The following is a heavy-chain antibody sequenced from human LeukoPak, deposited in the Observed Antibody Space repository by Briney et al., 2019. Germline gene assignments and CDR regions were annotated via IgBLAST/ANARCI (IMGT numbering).Heavy chain of an antibody. CDR1: GVSVTTNY. Sequence: QAGGSLRLSCAVSGVSVTTNYMIWVRQAPGKGLEWVSVIHSGDTRCIYSGGTTNYADFVQGRFTISRDDSKNMVYLQMSSLRTDDTAVYYCVSGLWAFGYDYWGQGILVTVSS. V-gene: IGHV3-66*02. CDR3: VSGLWAFGYDY. D-gene: IGHD3-3*02. J-gene: IGHJ4*02. CDR2: HSGDTRCIYSGGTT.